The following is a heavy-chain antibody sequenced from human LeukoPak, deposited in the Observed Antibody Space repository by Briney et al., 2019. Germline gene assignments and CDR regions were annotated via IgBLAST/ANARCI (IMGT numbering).Heavy chain of an antibody. J-gene: IGHJ4*02. CDR3: VRQRRYCSGGTYYHYFDF. V-gene: IGHV4-39*01. CDR1: GGSISSSNYY. Sequence: SETLSLTCTVSGGSISSSNYYWGWIRQPPGKGLELIGSIFYSGSTHYDPSLRSRVTISVDTSRNQFSLKLSSVTAADTAMYFCVRQRRYCSGGTYYHYFDFWGQGTLVTVSS. D-gene: IGHD2-15*01. CDR2: IFYSGST.